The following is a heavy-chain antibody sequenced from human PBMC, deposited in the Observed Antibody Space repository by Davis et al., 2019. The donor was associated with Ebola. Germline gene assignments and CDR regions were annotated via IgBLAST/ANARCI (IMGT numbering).Heavy chain of an antibody. CDR1: GFTFSDYY. Sequence: GESLKISCAASGFTFSDYYMSWIRQAPGKGLEWVSYISSSGSTIYYADSVKGRFTISRDNAKNSLYLQMNSLRAEDTAVYYCTMNIPAAMGGMDVWGQGTTVTVSS. D-gene: IGHD2-2*01. CDR2: ISSSGSTI. J-gene: IGHJ6*02. V-gene: IGHV3-11*01. CDR3: TMNIPAAMGGMDV.